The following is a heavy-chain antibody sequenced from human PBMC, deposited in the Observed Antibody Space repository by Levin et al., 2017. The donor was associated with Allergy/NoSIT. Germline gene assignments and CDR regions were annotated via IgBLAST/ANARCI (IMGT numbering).Heavy chain of an antibody. CDR2: ISGDSRVI. CDR1: GFTFRSYA. CDR3: VSYRDGAYIPIAY. D-gene: IGHD2-21*01. Sequence: PGGSLRLSCVVSGFTFRSYAMSWIRQTPDKGLEWISIISGDSRVIYYADSVRGRFTISRDNSKNTLYLQMNSLRAEDTALYYCVSYRDGAYIPIAYWGQGTLVTVSS. V-gene: IGHV3-23*01. J-gene: IGHJ4*02.